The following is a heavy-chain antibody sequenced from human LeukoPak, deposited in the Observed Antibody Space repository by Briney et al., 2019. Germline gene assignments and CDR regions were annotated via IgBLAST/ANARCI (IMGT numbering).Heavy chain of an antibody. J-gene: IGHJ5*02. D-gene: IGHD3-3*01. CDR2: INHSGST. V-gene: IGHV4-34*01. CDR1: GGSFSGYY. CDR3: ERGRRTYYDFWSGPGP. Sequence: KSSETLSLTCAVYGGSFSGYYGSWIRQPPGKGLEWIGEINHSGSTNYNPSLKSRVTISVDTAKNQFSLKLSSVTLADAAVYYCERGRRTYYDFWSGPGPWGQGTLVTVSS.